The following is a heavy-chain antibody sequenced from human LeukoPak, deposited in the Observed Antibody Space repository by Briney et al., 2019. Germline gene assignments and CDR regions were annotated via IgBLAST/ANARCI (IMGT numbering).Heavy chain of an antibody. V-gene: IGHV3-66*02. CDR2: IYSGGST. Sequence: GGSLRLSCAASGFTVRSNYMSWVRQAPGQGLELVSVIYSGGSTYYADSVKGRFTISRDNSKNTLYLRMNSLRAEDTAVYYCTRDGSSLLDYWGQGTLVTVSS. J-gene: IGHJ4*02. D-gene: IGHD2-2*01. CDR3: TRDGSSLLDY. CDR1: GFTVRSNY.